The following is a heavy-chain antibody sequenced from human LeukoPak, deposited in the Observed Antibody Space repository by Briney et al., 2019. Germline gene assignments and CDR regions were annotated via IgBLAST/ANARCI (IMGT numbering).Heavy chain of an antibody. CDR3: AINSSSWYDY. J-gene: IGHJ4*02. D-gene: IGHD6-13*01. CDR2: ISGSGYVT. CDR1: GLTFSSSA. Sequence: GGSLRLSCAASGLTFSSSAMSWVRQAPGKGLEWVSSISGSGYVTYYADSVKGRFTLSRDNFENTLYLRMNSLRAEDTAVYYCAINSSSWYDYWGQGTLVTVSS. V-gene: IGHV3-23*01.